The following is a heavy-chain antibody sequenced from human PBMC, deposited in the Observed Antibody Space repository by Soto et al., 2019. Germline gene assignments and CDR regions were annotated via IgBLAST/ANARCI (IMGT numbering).Heavy chain of an antibody. J-gene: IGHJ6*02. CDR1: GGDFLSYT. Sequence: QLVQSGAEVKKPGSSVKVSCKASGGDFLSYTISWVRQAPGQGPEWMGTIIPILDVAKNSQKFQGRVAIIADIATGTVYMELRSLRSDDTAVYYCAQMWFSELWLGMDVWGQGTTISVSS. D-gene: IGHD3-10*01. V-gene: IGHV1-69*02. CDR3: AQMWFSELWLGMDV. CDR2: IIPILDVA.